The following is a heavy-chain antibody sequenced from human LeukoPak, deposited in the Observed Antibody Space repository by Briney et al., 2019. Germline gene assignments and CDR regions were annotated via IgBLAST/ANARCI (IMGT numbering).Heavy chain of an antibody. CDR2: MNPNSGNT. D-gene: IGHD3-3*01. J-gene: IGHJ5*02. CDR1: GYTFTSYD. Sequence: GASVKVSCKASGYTFTSYDINWLLQATGQGLEWMGWMNPNSGNTGYAQTFQGRVTITRNTSISTAYMELSSLRSDDTAVYYCARDFWSGYYMGNWFDPWGQGTLVTVSS. V-gene: IGHV1-8*03. CDR3: ARDFWSGYYMGNWFDP.